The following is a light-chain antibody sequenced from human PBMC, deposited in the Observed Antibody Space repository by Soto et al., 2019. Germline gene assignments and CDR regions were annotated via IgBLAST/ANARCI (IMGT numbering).Light chain of an antibody. V-gene: IGKV3-15*01. CDR3: QHYNNWPRT. CDR1: QSVSTN. CDR2: GAS. Sequence: EIVMTQSPATLSVSPGERATLSCRASQSVSTNLAWYQQKPGQAPRLLIYGASTRATGIPARFSGSGSGTEFSLTFSCLQSEDFAAYYCQHYNNWPRTFGQGTKVEIK. J-gene: IGKJ1*01.